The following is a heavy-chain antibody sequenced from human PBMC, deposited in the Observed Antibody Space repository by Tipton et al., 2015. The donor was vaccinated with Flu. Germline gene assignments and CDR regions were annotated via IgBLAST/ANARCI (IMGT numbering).Heavy chain of an antibody. CDR2: IWYDGSNK. D-gene: IGHD3-22*01. CDR1: GFTFSSYG. J-gene: IGHJ6*02. CDR3: ARDHGYGYYYDSSGYRNPYYYYYGMDV. Sequence: SLRLSCAASGFTFSSYGMHWVRQAPGKGLEWVAVIWYDGSNKYYADSVKGRFTISRDNSKNTLYLQMNSLRAEDTAVYYCARDHGYGYYYDSSGYRNPYYYYYGMDVWGQGTTVTVSS. V-gene: IGHV3-33*01.